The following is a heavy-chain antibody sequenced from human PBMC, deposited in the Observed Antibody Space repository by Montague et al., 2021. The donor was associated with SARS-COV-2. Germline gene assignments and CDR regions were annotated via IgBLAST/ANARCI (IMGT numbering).Heavy chain of an antibody. CDR2: IYYSGST. J-gene: IGHJ4*02. V-gene: IGHV4-39*07. Sequence: SETLSLTCTVSVGSISSNNCYWGWIHQPPRKALEWIGSIYYSGSTYYNPSLKSRVTMSVDTSENQFSLKLSSVTAADTAVYYCARDGFYYDRSGPSNFDYWGQGTLVTVSS. D-gene: IGHD3-22*01. CDR1: VGSISSNNCY. CDR3: ARDGFYYDRSGPSNFDY.